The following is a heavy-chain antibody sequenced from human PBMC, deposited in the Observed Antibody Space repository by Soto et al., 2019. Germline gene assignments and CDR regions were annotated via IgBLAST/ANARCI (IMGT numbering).Heavy chain of an antibody. CDR2: IYYSGST. Sequence: PSETLSLTCTVSGGSISSGDYYWSWIRQPPGKGLEWIGYIYYSGSTYYNPSLKSRVTISVDTSKNQFSLKLSSVTAADTAVYYCASSVLRSYYFDYWGQGTLVTVSS. CDR3: ASSVLRSYYFDY. D-gene: IGHD5-12*01. CDR1: GGSISSGDYY. J-gene: IGHJ4*02. V-gene: IGHV4-30-4*01.